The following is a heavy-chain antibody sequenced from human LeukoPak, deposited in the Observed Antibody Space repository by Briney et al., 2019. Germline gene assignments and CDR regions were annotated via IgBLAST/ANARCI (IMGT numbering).Heavy chain of an antibody. CDR1: GFTFSSYG. V-gene: IGHV3-30*02. J-gene: IGHJ6*03. D-gene: IGHD6-6*01. Sequence: GGSLRLSCAASGFTFSSYGMHWVRQAPGKGLEWVAFIRYDGSNKYYADSVKGRFTISRDNSKNTLYLQMNSLRAEDTAVYYCARVSIAAHYYYYYMDVWGKGTTVTVSS. CDR3: ARVSIAAHYYYYYMDV. CDR2: IRYDGSNK.